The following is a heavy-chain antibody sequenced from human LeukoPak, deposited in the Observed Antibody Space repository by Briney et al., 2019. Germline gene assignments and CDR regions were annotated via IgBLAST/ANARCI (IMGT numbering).Heavy chain of an antibody. CDR3: ATGGPYYFDY. CDR2: LSSNDTSI. Sequence: NPGGSLRLSCAVSGFAFGDSYMSWIRQAPGKGLEWLSYLSSNDTSIYYADSVKGRFTISRDNAKNSLYLQMNSLRAEDTAVYYCATGGPYYFDYWGQGALVIVSS. CDR1: GFAFGDSY. J-gene: IGHJ4*02. V-gene: IGHV3-11*01.